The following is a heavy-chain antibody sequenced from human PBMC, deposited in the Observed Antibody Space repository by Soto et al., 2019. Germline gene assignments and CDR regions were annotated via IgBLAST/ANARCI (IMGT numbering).Heavy chain of an antibody. V-gene: IGHV1-18*01. CDR3: ARNPMVRGVIFNFDY. Sequence: ASVKVSCKASGYTFTSYGISWVRQAPGQGLEWMGWISAYNGNTNYAQKLQGRVTMTTDTSTSTAYMELRGLRSDDTAVYYCARNPMVRGVIFNFDYWGQGTLVTVSS. D-gene: IGHD3-10*01. CDR2: ISAYNGNT. CDR1: GYTFTSYG. J-gene: IGHJ4*02.